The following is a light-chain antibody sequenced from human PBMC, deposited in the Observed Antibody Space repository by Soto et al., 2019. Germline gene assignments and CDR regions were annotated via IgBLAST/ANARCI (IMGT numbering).Light chain of an antibody. J-gene: IGLJ1*01. CDR3: SSYTSSSTPYV. V-gene: IGLV2-18*02. CDR2: EVS. Sequence: QSALTQPPSVSGSPGQSVTISCTGTSSDVGSYNRVSWYQQPPGTAPKLMIYEVSNRPSGVPDRFSGSKSGNTASLTISGLHAEDEADYYCSSYTSSSTPYVFGTGTKLTVL. CDR1: SSDVGSYNR.